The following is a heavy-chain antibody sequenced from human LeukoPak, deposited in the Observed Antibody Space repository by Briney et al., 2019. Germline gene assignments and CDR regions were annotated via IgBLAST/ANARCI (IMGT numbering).Heavy chain of an antibody. CDR3: AKGYYDFWSGYYMPGGMDV. V-gene: IGHV3-30*18. Sequence: GRSLRLSCAASGFTFSSYGMHWVRQAPGKGPEWGALISYDGSNKYYADSVKSRFTIYRDNSKNTLYLQMNSLRAEDTAVYYCAKGYYDFWSGYYMPGGMDVWGQGPTVTVSS. J-gene: IGHJ6*02. D-gene: IGHD3-3*01. CDR2: ISYDGSNK. CDR1: GFTFSSYG.